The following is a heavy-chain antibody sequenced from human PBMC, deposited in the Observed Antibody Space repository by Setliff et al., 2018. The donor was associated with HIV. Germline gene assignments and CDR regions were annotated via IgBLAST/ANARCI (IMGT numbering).Heavy chain of an antibody. CDR2: VIPMFGTG. J-gene: IGHJ6*02. V-gene: IGHV1-69*05. CDR1: GGTFSSYG. CDR3: AGVGHSSSYHYYGMDV. D-gene: IGHD6-13*01. Sequence: ASVKVSCKASGGTFSSYGISWVRQAPGQGLEWMGGVIPMFGTGFYAQKFRDRVTITTDENRSTAYMELNSLRPEDTGVFYCAGVGHSSSYHYYGMDVRGQGTTVTVSS.